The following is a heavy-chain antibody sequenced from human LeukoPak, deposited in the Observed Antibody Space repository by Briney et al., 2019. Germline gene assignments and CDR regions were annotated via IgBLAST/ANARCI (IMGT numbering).Heavy chain of an antibody. D-gene: IGHD3-16*01. Sequence: ASVKVSCKASGYTFIDYYIHWVRQAPGQGLEWMGWINPNNGGTNYAQKFQGRVTVTRDTSISTAYMELSRLRSDDTAVYYCARGGPAARLITFGGVTDYWGRGTLVTVSS. CDR1: GYTFIDYY. J-gene: IGHJ4*02. V-gene: IGHV1-2*02. CDR2: INPNNGGT. CDR3: ARGGPAARLITFGGVTDY.